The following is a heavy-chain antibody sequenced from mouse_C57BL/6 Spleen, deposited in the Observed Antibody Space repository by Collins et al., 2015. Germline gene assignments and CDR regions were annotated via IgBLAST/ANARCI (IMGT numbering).Heavy chain of an antibody. CDR2: IYPGSGST. CDR1: GYTFTSYW. Sequence: QVQLQQPGAELVKPGASVKMSCKASGYTFTSYWITWVKQRPGQGLEWIGDIYPGSGSTNYNEKFKRKATLTVDTSSSTTYMQLSSLTSEDSAVYYCARGAYPYAMDYWGQGTSVAVSS. D-gene: IGHD2-10*01. J-gene: IGHJ4*01. CDR3: ARGAYPYAMDY. V-gene: IGHV1-55*01.